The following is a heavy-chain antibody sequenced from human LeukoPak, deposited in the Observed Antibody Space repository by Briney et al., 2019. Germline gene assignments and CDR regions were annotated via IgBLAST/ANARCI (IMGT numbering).Heavy chain of an antibody. Sequence: ASVKVSCKASGYTFISYGISWVRQAPGQGLEWMGWISAYNGNTNYAQKLQGRVTMTTDTSTSTAYMELRSLRSDDTAVYYCARDQSSKYSSGSAGYWGQGTLVTVSS. D-gene: IGHD6-19*01. CDR1: GYTFISYG. V-gene: IGHV1-18*01. CDR3: ARDQSSKYSSGSAGY. CDR2: ISAYNGNT. J-gene: IGHJ4*02.